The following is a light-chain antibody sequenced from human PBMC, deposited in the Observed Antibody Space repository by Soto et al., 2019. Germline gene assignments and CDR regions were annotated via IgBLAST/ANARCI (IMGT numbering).Light chain of an antibody. CDR2: GVS. J-gene: IGLJ1*01. Sequence: QSALTQPASVSGSPGQSITISCTGTSSDVGGYNYVSWYQQHPGKVPKLMIYGVSNRPSGVSTRFSGSKSGNTASLTISGLQAEDEADYYCSSYTSSSTYVFGTGTKVTVL. CDR3: SSYTSSSTYV. CDR1: SSDVGGYNY. V-gene: IGLV2-14*01.